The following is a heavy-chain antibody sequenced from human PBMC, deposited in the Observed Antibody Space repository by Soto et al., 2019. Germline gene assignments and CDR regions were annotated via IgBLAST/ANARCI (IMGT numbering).Heavy chain of an antibody. V-gene: IGHV1-2*02. CDR3: ARAGLTTLELATTY. CDR1: WYTVSDHY. J-gene: IGHJ4*02. Sequence: ASXKGSCEGSWYTVSDHYMHGVRQSPGQXLEWIGWIHNXSGVKXFPQKFKGTVXXTRDTYIXXVYMELRRLPSDDTAVYYCARAGLTTLELATTYWGQGTLVT. CDR2: IHNXSGVK. D-gene: IGHD5-12*01.